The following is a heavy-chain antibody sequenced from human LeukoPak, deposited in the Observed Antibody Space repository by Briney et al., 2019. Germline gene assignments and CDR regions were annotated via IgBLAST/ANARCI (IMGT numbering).Heavy chain of an antibody. V-gene: IGHV1-18*01. CDR3: ARVPSPRPNYYGMDV. J-gene: IGHJ6*02. CDR2: ISAYNGNT. Sequence: ASVKVSCKASGYTFTSYGISWVRQAPGQGLEWMGWISAYNGNTNYAQKLQGRVTITTDTSTSTAYMELRSLRSDDTAVYYCARVPSPRPNYYGMDVWGQGTTVTVSS. CDR1: GYTFTSYG.